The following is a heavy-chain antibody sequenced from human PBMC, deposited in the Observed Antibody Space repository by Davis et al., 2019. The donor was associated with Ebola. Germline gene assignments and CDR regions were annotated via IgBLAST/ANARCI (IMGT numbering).Heavy chain of an antibody. Sequence: GGSLRLSCAASGFTFSDYYMSWIRQAPGTGLEWVSYISSSGSTIYYADSVKGRFTISRDNAKNSLYLQMNSLRAEDTAVYYCARESQRYFDWFPASNWGQGTLVTVSS. CDR3: ARESQRYFDWFPASN. D-gene: IGHD3-9*01. J-gene: IGHJ4*02. CDR2: ISSSGSTI. CDR1: GFTFSDYY. V-gene: IGHV3-11*01.